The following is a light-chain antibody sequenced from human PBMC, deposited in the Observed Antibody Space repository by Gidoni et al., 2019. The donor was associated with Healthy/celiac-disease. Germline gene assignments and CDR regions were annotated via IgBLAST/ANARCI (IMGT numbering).Light chain of an antibody. J-gene: IGKJ4*01. CDR3: QQRSNWLLT. Sequence: EIVLPQSPATLSLSPGERATLSCRASQSVSSYLAWYQQKPGQAPRLLIYDASNRATDIPARFSGSGSGTDFTLTISSLEPEDCAVYYCQQRSNWLLTFGGGTKVEIK. V-gene: IGKV3-11*01. CDR1: QSVSSY. CDR2: DAS.